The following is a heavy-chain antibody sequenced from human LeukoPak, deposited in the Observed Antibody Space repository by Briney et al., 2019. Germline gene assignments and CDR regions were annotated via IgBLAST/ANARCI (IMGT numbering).Heavy chain of an antibody. J-gene: IGHJ4*02. CDR2: IYTSGST. V-gene: IGHV4-61*02. CDR1: GGSISSGSYY. Sequence: SQTLPLTCTVSGGSISSGSYYWSWIRQPAGKGLEWIGRIYTSGSTNYNPSLKSRVTISVDTSKNQFSLKLSSVTAADTAVYYCASDKDPTAAGSNFDYWGQGTLVTVSS. D-gene: IGHD6-13*01. CDR3: ASDKDPTAAGSNFDY.